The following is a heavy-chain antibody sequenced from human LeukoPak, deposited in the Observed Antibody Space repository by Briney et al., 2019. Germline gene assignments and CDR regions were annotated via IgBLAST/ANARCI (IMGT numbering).Heavy chain of an antibody. CDR1: GYTFTCYY. CDR2: INPNSGGT. Sequence: ASVKVSCKASGYTFTCYYIHWGRQAPGQGLEWMGWINPNSGGTNYAQKFQGRVTLTRDTSISTAYMELSRLRSDDTAVYYCARDQSSTWPYDAFDIWGQGTMVTVSS. J-gene: IGHJ3*02. CDR3: ARDQSSTWPYDAFDI. V-gene: IGHV1-2*02. D-gene: IGHD6-13*01.